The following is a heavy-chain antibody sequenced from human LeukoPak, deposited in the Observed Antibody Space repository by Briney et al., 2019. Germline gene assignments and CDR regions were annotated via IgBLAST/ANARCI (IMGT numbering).Heavy chain of an antibody. CDR2: IWHDGSNK. Sequence: GGSLRLSCAASGFTFSSCGMHWARQAPGKGLEWVAVIWHDGSNKYYADSVKGRFTISRDNSKNTVYLQMNSLRAEDTAVYYCARDHADPYYFDYWGQGTLVTISS. V-gene: IGHV3-33*01. CDR1: GFTFSSCG. J-gene: IGHJ4*02. CDR3: ARDHADPYYFDY.